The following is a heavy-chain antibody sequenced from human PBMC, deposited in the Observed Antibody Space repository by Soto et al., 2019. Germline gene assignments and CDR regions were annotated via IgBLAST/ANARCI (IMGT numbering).Heavy chain of an antibody. J-gene: IGHJ4*02. V-gene: IGHV1-69*13. D-gene: IGHD4-17*01. CDR3: ARDFIESDYGDPAPISFGDY. Sequence: ASVKVSCKASGGTFSSYAISWVRQAPGQGLEWMGGIIPIFGTANYAQKFQGRVTITADESTSTAYMELSSLRSEDTAVYYCARDFIESDYGDPAPISFGDYWGQGTLVTVSS. CDR2: IIPIFGTA. CDR1: GGTFSSYA.